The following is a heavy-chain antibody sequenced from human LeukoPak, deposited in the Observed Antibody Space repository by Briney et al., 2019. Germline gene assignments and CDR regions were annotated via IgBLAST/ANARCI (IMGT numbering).Heavy chain of an antibody. J-gene: IGHJ4*02. CDR1: AFTASSNY. Sequence: GGSLTPSCAASAFTASSNYMSWDRLAPGKGLEWDSVTYSGGSTYYADSVKGRFTISRDNSKNTLYLQMNSLRAEDTAVYYCARDVRLVDSNYGAYYFDYWGQGTLVTVSS. D-gene: IGHD4-11*01. CDR2: TYSGGST. V-gene: IGHV3-66*02. CDR3: ARDVRLVDSNYGAYYFDY.